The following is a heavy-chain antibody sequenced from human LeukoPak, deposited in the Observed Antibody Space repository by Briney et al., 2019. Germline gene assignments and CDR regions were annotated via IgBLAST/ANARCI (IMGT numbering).Heavy chain of an antibody. V-gene: IGHV4-59*01. CDR2: NYYDGST. CDR1: GGPIGSFY. J-gene: IGHJ2*01. CDR3: ARGKPDWTEQFVL. Sequence: SETLSLTCTVSGGPIGSFYWLCLRHPPGEGLEGIGINYYDGSTTYSPSLKSRLTISLDASKNQFSLKLRSVTAADTAIYYCARGKPDWTEQFVLWGRGTLVTVS. D-gene: IGHD1-1*01.